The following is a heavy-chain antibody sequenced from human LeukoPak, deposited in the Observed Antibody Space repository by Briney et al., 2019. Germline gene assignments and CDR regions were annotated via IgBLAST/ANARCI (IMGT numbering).Heavy chain of an antibody. CDR2: MSPNSGNT. CDR3: ARDGSLWFGELLYPFDY. CDR1: RYTFSNYD. Sequence: ASVKVSCKASRYTFSNYDINWVRQATGQGLEWMGWMSPNSGNTGYAQKLQGRVTMTTDTSTSTGYMELRSLRSDDTAVYYCARDGSLWFGELLYPFDYWGQGTLVTVSS. D-gene: IGHD3-10*01. V-gene: IGHV1-8*01. J-gene: IGHJ4*02.